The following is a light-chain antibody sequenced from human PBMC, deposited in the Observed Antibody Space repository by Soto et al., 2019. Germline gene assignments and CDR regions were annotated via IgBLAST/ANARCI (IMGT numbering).Light chain of an antibody. Sequence: QSVLTQPPSASGSPGQSVTISCTGTSSDVGGYNYVSWYQQHPGKAPKLMIYEVSKRPSGVPVRFSGSKSGKTASLTVSGLQPEDEADYYCSSYAASNDLGVFGTGTRSPS. CDR3: SSYAASNDLGV. J-gene: IGLJ1*01. V-gene: IGLV2-8*01. CDR2: EVS. CDR1: SSDVGGYNY.